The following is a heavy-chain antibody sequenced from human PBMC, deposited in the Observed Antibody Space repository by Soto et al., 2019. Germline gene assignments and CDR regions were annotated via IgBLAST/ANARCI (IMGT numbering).Heavy chain of an antibody. CDR1: GGSFSGYY. Sequence: NPSETLSLTCAVYGGSFSGYYWSWIRQPPGKGLEWIGEINHSGSTNYNPSLKSRVTISVDTSKNQFSLKLSSVTAADTAVYYCARRRGYCSSTSCYKDYYYYYGMDVWGQGTTVTVSS. CDR3: ARRRGYCSSTSCYKDYYYYYGMDV. J-gene: IGHJ6*02. CDR2: INHSGST. V-gene: IGHV4-34*01. D-gene: IGHD2-2*02.